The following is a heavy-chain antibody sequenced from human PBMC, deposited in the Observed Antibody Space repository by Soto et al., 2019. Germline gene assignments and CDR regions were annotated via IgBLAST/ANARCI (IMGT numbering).Heavy chain of an antibody. CDR1: RFSLTTRGVG. V-gene: IGHV2-5*02. CDR2: IYWDDDK. J-gene: IGHJ5*02. Sequence: QITLKESGPMLVKPTQTLTLTCTFSRFSLTTRGVGVGWIRQPPGKALECLALIYWDDDKRYSPSLQSRLSITKDTSKNQVVLTMTNVDPVDTATYYCAHIPNYYQYDWFDPWGQGTLVSVSS. D-gene: IGHD3-16*01. CDR3: AHIPNYYQYDWFDP.